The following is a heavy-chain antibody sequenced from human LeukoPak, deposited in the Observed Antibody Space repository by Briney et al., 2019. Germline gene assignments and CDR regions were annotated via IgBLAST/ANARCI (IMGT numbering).Heavy chain of an antibody. CDR1: TGSMNTFF. J-gene: IGHJ4*02. Sequence: SETLSLTCTVSTGSMNTFFWTWVPQPAGKGLVWIGRVSGSGTAYHNPSLGSRVSISLDTSNNQLFLKVFSVTAADTAVYYCARGNELTKTSGHYSFDYWSQGVLVSVSS. D-gene: IGHD1-1*01. CDR3: ARGNELTKTSGHYSFDY. CDR2: VSGSGTA. V-gene: IGHV4-4*07.